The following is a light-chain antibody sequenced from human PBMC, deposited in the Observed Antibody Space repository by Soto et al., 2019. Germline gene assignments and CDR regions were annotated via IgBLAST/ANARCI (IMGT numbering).Light chain of an antibody. Sequence: DIQMTQSPSSLSASVGDRVTITCRASQSISNYLSWYQQQPGKAPKLLIYAASSLQSGVPSRFSGSGSGTDFTLNISSLQPEDFATYYCQQSYRTPWTFGQGTKVEIK. V-gene: IGKV1-39*01. CDR3: QQSYRTPWT. CDR1: QSISNY. J-gene: IGKJ1*01. CDR2: AAS.